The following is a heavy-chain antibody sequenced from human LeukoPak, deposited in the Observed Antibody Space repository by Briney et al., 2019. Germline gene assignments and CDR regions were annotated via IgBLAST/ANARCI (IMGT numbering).Heavy chain of an antibody. CDR3: SRAPSGEYSRFDL. D-gene: IGHD2/OR15-2a*01. CDR2: ISHSANS. CDR1: GGSLTGYY. J-gene: IGHJ4*02. V-gene: IGHV4-34*01. Sequence: PSETLSLTCVVSGGSLTGYYWNWFRQPPGKGLEWIGEISHSANSNYNPSLKSRVSISVDTSNNQLSLQLDSVTAADTAVYFCSRAPSGEYSRFDLWGQGTLVTVPS.